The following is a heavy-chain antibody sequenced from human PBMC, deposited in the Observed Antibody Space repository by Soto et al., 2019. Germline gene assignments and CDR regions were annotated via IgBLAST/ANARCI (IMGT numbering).Heavy chain of an antibody. J-gene: IGHJ6*02. CDR1: DDSISSSIYY. D-gene: IGHD3-3*01. CDR3: VRAPLEGVRGYYGMDV. V-gene: IGHV4-39*07. Sequence: SETLSLTCSVSDDSISSSIYYWGWFRHPPGKGLEWIGSIYYSGRTYYTPSLKSRVTISIDTSKNQFSLKLSSVTAADTAVYYCVRAPLEGVRGYYGMDVWGPGTTVTVSS. CDR2: IYYSGRT.